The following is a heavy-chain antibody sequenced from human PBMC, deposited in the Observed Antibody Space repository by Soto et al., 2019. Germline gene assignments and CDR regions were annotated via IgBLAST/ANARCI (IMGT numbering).Heavy chain of an antibody. J-gene: IGHJ4*02. CDR1: GFIFSNYA. CDR3: AKPDDLTYYFAS. V-gene: IGHV3-23*01. Sequence: GGSLRLSCAASGFIFSNYAMSWVRQIPGKGLEWVSTITGSGGVTYYADSVRGRFTISTDKSKSTLYLQLNSLRAEDTAIYYCAKPDDLTYYFASWGQGALVTVSS. CDR2: ITGSGGVT. D-gene: IGHD1-1*01.